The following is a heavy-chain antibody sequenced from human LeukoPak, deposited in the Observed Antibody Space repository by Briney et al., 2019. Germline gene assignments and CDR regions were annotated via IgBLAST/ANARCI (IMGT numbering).Heavy chain of an antibody. D-gene: IGHD2-8*01. V-gene: IGHV3-30*01. CDR1: GFTFSSYA. Sequence: GGSLRLSCAASGFTFSSYAMHWVRQAPGKGLEWVAVISYDGSNKYYADSVKGRFTISRDNSKNTLYLQMNSLRAEDTAVYYCAREQYCTNGVCYSAHEGFGPWGQGTLVTVSS. CDR2: ISYDGSNK. J-gene: IGHJ5*02. CDR3: AREQYCTNGVCYSAHEGFGP.